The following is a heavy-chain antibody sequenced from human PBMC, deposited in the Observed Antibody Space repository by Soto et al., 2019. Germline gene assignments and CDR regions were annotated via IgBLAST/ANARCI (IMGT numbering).Heavy chain of an antibody. CDR1: GYTFTGYY. D-gene: IGHD7-27*01. V-gene: IGHV1-2*04. CDR3: ARDQGLTGAEHDVFDI. J-gene: IGHJ3*02. CDR2: INPNSGGT. Sequence: ASVKVSCKASGYTFTGYYMHWVRQAPGQGLEWMGWINPNSGGTNYAQKFQGWVTMTRDTSISTAYMELSRLRSDDTAVYYCARDQGLTGAEHDVFDIWGQGTMVTVSS.